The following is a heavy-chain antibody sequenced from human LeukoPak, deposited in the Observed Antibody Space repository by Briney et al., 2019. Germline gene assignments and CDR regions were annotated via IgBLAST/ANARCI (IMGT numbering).Heavy chain of an antibody. Sequence: ASVKVSCKASGYTFTSYGLSWVRQAPGQGLEWMGWISAYNGNTNYAQKLQGRVTMTTDTSTSTAYMELRSLRSDDTAVYYCARDETAWLRFLEWSPLDPWGQGTLVTVSS. CDR1: GYTFTSYG. CDR3: ARDETAWLRFLEWSPLDP. CDR2: ISAYNGNT. V-gene: IGHV1-18*01. D-gene: IGHD3-3*01. J-gene: IGHJ5*02.